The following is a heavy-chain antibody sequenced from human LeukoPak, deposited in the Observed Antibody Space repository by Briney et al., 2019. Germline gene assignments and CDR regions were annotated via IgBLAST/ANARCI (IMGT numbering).Heavy chain of an antibody. CDR1: GFTFSDYY. Sequence: PGGSLRLSCAASGFTFSDYYMSWLRQAPGKGLEWVSYISSSGSTIYYADSVKGRFTISRDNAKNSLYLQMNSLRAEDTAVYYCARASITIFGVVIILVLWCWSDAFDIWGQGTMVTVSS. D-gene: IGHD3-3*01. CDR2: ISSSGSTI. J-gene: IGHJ3*02. CDR3: ARASITIFGVVIILVLWCWSDAFDI. V-gene: IGHV3-11*04.